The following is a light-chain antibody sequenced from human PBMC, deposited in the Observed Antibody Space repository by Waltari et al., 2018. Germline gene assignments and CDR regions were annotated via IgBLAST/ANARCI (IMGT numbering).Light chain of an antibody. Sequence: QSVLTQPPSVSGAPGQRLTISCTGSGSTIGAGCDGRWYPQLPRAAPKLLLYGRSSRHLGGPGRFVGSTTGTSASLAITGVHAEDESDYYGQCYETRLSGGFGGVTKLTVL. V-gene: IGLV1-40*01. CDR3: QCYETRLSGG. J-gene: IGLJ3*02. CDR1: GSTIGAGCD. CDR2: GRS.